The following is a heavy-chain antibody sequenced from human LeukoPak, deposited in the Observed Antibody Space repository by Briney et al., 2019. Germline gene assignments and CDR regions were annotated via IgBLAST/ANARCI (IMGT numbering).Heavy chain of an antibody. CDR3: AKGSNYGYGYYFDY. CDR1: GFTFSSYA. J-gene: IGHJ4*02. V-gene: IGHV3-23*01. Sequence: GGSLRLSCAASGFTFSSYAMSWVRQAPGKGLEWVSAIGGSGGSTYYADSVKGRFTISRDNSKNTLFLQMNSLRAEDTAVYFCAKGSNYGYGYYFDYWGQETLVTVSS. D-gene: IGHD5-18*01. CDR2: IGGSGGST.